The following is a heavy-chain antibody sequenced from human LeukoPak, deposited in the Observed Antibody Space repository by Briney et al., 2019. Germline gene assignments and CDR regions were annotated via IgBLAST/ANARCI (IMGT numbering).Heavy chain of an antibody. CDR1: GFTFSSYW. CDR2: INSDGSST. V-gene: IGHV3-74*01. J-gene: IGHJ6*02. CDR3: ARVGDGYNEELLYYYGMDV. D-gene: IGHD5-24*01. Sequence: AGGSLRLSCAASGFTFSSYWMHWVRQAPGKGLVWVSRINSDGSSTSYADPVKGRFTISRDNAKNTLYLQMNSLRAEDTAVYYCARVGDGYNEELLYYYGMDVWGQGTTVTVSS.